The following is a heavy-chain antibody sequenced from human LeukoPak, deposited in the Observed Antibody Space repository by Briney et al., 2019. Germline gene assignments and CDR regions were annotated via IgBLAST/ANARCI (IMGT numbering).Heavy chain of an antibody. Sequence: SETLSLTCTVSGGSISSSSYYWGWIRQPPGKWVEWVGSIHYSGNTYYNPSLPSRVTISVDAFKNQCSLELTSGTAADTAVYYCARGSGSYYRSWFGPWGPGTPVTVSS. V-gene: IGHV4-39*01. CDR3: ARGSGSYYRSWFGP. CDR2: IHYSGNT. CDR1: GGSISSSSYY. D-gene: IGHD1-26*01. J-gene: IGHJ5*02.